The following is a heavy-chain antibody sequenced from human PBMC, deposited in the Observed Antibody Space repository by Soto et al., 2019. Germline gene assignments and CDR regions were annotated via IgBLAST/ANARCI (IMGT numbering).Heavy chain of an antibody. CDR3: ARHRGAGTSYDAFAF. D-gene: IGHD1-1*01. J-gene: IGHJ3*01. V-gene: IGHV4-39*01. CDR1: GGSLSSSTYY. CDR2: IYYSGST. Sequence: QLQLQESGPGLVKPSETLSLTCTVSGGSLSSSTYYWGWIRQPPGKGLEWIGSIYYSGSTYSNPSLKSRVTISVATSKNQFSLRLSSVTAADTAVYYCARHRGAGTSYDAFAFWGQGTMVTVSS.